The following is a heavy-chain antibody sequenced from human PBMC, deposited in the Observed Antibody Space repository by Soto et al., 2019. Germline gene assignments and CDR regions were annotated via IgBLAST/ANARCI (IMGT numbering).Heavy chain of an antibody. CDR1: GYIFTKYW. CDR2: IYPGDSDT. CDR3: ARHRDGGQLLQYFHYGMDV. J-gene: IGHJ6*02. Sequence: PGESLKISCKGSGYIFTKYWIGWVRQMPGKGLEWMGIIYPGDSDTRYNPSFQGQVTISVDKSISTAYLQWSSLKASDTAIYHCARHRDGGQLLQYFHYGMDVWGQGTTVTVSS. V-gene: IGHV5-51*01. D-gene: IGHD2-2*01.